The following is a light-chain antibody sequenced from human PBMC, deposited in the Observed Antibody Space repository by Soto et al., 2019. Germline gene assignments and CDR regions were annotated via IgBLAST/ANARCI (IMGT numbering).Light chain of an antibody. V-gene: IGKV1-9*01. J-gene: IGKJ4*01. Sequence: DIQLTQSPSVLSASVGDTVTITCRASQALSNYLAWYQQKPGTAPDLLIYSASTLQSGVPSRFSGSGSETEFSLTIRALQPEDFATYYCQQLSRYPLTFCGGTKAEIK. CDR1: QALSNY. CDR3: QQLSRYPLT. CDR2: SAS.